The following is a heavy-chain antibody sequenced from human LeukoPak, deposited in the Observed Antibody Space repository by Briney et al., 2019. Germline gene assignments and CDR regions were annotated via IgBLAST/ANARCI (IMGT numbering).Heavy chain of an antibody. Sequence: GRSLRLSCAASGFTFDDYAMHWVRQAPGKGLEWVSGISWNSGSIGYADSVKGRFTISRDNAKNSLYLQMNSLRAEDTALYYCAKTIYEGYAHLFDYWGQGTLVTVSS. D-gene: IGHD5-12*01. V-gene: IGHV3-9*01. J-gene: IGHJ4*02. CDR1: GFTFDDYA. CDR3: AKTIYEGYAHLFDY. CDR2: ISWNSGSI.